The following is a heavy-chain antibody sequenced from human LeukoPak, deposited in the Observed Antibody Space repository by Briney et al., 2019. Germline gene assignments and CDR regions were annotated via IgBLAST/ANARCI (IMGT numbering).Heavy chain of an antibody. Sequence: GGSLILSCAASGFIFSNYAVSWVRQVPGRGLEWVSTISSRGDSTYVADSVKGRFTISRDNSKNSLYLQMNTVRAEDTAVYYCVKGPRPDITVAHTVENWGQGTLVTVSS. J-gene: IGHJ4*02. CDR1: GFIFSNYA. CDR2: ISSRGDST. D-gene: IGHD6-19*01. CDR3: VKGPRPDITVAHTVEN. V-gene: IGHV3-23*01.